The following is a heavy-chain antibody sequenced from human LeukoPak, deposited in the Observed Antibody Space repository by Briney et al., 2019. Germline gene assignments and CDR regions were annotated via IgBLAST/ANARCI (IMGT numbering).Heavy chain of an antibody. J-gene: IGHJ3*02. CDR1: GYTFTGYY. D-gene: IGHD1-26*01. CDR2: INPNSGGT. CDR3: LRLPPSGSDLYAFDI. Sequence: ASVKVSCKASGYTFTGYYMHWVRQAPGQELEGMGWINPNSGGTNYAQNFQGRVNMTRDTSIRTAYMELSRLRCDDQARYYCLRLPPSGSDLYAFDIWVQGTMVTVSS. V-gene: IGHV1-2*02.